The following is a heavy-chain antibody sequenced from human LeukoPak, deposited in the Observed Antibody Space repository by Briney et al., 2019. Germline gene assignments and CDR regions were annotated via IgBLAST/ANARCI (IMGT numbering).Heavy chain of an antibody. Sequence: GGSLRLSCAASGFSVSTNHMKWVRQAPGKGLEWVSILYSGSSTYYADSVEGRFIVSRDSSKNTLSLQMNDLRAEDRAVYYCARVGDHFHWYLDLWAGGPLDTVSS. V-gene: IGHV3-53*01. D-gene: IGHD3-3*02. CDR1: GFSVSTNH. CDR3: ARVGDHFHWYLDL. CDR2: LYSGSST. J-gene: IGHJ2*01.